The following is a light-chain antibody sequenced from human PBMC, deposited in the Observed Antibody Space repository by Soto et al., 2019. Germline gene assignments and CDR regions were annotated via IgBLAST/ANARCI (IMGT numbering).Light chain of an antibody. V-gene: IGKV3-15*01. CDR2: DVS. J-gene: IGKJ1*01. CDR3: QQDNGSPPWT. Sequence: EVVVTQSPATLSVSPGERATLSCRALPSVNGNLAWYQQKPGQTPRLLIYDVSTRANGVPARFSGRGSGTEFTLTISSLQSEDFAHYYCQQDNGSPPWTFGQGTRVEIK. CDR1: PSVNGN.